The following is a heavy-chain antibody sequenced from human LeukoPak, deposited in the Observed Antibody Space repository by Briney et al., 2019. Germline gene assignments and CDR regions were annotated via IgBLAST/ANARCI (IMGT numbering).Heavy chain of an antibody. CDR2: INHSGST. J-gene: IGHJ5*02. CDR3: ARGRRANPNWFDP. CDR1: GGSFSGYY. V-gene: IGHV4-34*01. Sequence: SETLSLTCAVYGGSFSGYYWSWIRQPPGKGLEWIGEINHSGSTNYNPSLKSRVTISVDTSKNQFSLELSSVTAADTAVYYCARGRRANPNWFDPWGQGTLVTVSS.